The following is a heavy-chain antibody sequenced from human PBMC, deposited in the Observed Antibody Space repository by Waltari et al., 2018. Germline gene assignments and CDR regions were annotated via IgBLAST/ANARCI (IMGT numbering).Heavy chain of an antibody. D-gene: IGHD3-16*01. J-gene: IGHJ5*02. CDR1: GYTFTSSY. CDR3: ARGGGGNWFDP. V-gene: IGHV1-46*01. CDR2: INPSGGST. Sequence: QVQLVQSGAEVKKPGASVKVSCKASGYTFTSSYMHWVRQAPGQGLEWMGIINPSGGSTRYAQKFQGRVTMTRDTSTSTVYMELSSLRSEDTAVYDCARGGGGNWFDPWGQGTLVTVSS.